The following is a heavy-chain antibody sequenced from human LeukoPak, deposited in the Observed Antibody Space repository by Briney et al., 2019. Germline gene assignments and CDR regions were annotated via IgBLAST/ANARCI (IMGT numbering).Heavy chain of an antibody. CDR2: IKSKTDGGTT. CDR1: GFTFSNAW. V-gene: IGHV3-15*01. D-gene: IGHD6-6*01. Sequence: GGSLRLSCAASGFTFSNAWMSWVRQAPGKGLEWVGRIKSKTDGGTTDYAAPVKGRFTISREDSKNTLYLQMNSLKTEDTAVYYCTTDHPPAGLGEYYFDYWGQGTLVTVPS. CDR3: TTDHPPAGLGEYYFDY. J-gene: IGHJ4*02.